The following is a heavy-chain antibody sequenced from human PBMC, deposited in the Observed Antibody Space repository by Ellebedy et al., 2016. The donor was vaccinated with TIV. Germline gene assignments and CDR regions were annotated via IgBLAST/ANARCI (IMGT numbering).Heavy chain of an antibody. Sequence: SETLSLTCTVSGYSISSGYYWGLIRQPPGKGLEWIGTIYHSGCTYYNPSLKSRVTISVDTSKNQFSLKLSSVTAADTAVYYCARTVSEWGGSYFDYWGQGTLVTVSS. CDR2: IYHSGCT. J-gene: IGHJ4*02. V-gene: IGHV4-38-2*02. CDR3: ARTVSEWGGSYFDY. CDR1: GYSISSGYY. D-gene: IGHD1-26*01.